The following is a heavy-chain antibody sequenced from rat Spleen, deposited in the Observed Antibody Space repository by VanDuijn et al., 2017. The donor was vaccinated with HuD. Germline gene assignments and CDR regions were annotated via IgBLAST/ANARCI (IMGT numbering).Heavy chain of an antibody. CDR2: ISTGGGNT. D-gene: IGHD1-12*02. Sequence: EVQLVESGGGLVQPGRSMKLSCAASGFTFSDYGMAWVRQAPTKGLEWVATISTGGGNTYYRDSVKGRFTISRDNAKSTLYLQMDSLRSEDTATYYCARGSHYHDVPYYYEYWGQGVMVTVSA. J-gene: IGHJ2*01. CDR3: ARGSHYHDVPYYYEY. CDR1: GFTFSDYG. V-gene: IGHV5-25*01.